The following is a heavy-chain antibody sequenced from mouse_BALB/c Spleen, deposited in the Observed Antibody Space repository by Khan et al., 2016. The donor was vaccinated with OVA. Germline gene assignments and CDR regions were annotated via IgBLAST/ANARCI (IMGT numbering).Heavy chain of an antibody. Sequence: EVQLQQSGPELVKPGTSVKISCKASGYSFTGYNMNWVKQSHGKNLEWIGNIDPYYGTTSYNQKFKGKATLTVDTSSSTAYMQLKGLTSDDSAIYYGARVHGYYYPMAFWGQGTSVTVSS. D-gene: IGHD1-1*01. CDR1: GYSFTGYN. V-gene: IGHV1-39*01. J-gene: IGHJ4*01. CDR2: IDPYYGTT. CDR3: ARVHGYYYPMAF.